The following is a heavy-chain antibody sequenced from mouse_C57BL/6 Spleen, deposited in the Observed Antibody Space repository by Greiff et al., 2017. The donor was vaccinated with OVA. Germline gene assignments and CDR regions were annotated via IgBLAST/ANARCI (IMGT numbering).Heavy chain of an antibody. CDR2: IHPNSGST. J-gene: IGHJ3*01. CDR3: ARSDGYYWFAY. Sequence: QVQPQQPGAELVKPGASVKLSCKASGYTFTSYWMHWVKQRPGQGLEWIGMIHPNSGSTNYNEKFKSKATLTVDKSSSTAYMQLSSLTSEDSAVYYCARSDGYYWFAYWGQGTLVTVSA. CDR1: GYTFTSYW. D-gene: IGHD2-3*01. V-gene: IGHV1-64*01.